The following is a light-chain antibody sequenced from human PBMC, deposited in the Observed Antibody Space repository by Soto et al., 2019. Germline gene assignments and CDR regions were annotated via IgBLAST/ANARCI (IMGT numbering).Light chain of an antibody. J-gene: IGKJ1*01. V-gene: IGKV3-15*01. Sequence: IVMTQSPSTLSVSPGERATLSCRASQSVSTNLAWYQQKAGQAPRLLIYGASTRATSIPARFSGSGSETEFTLTISRLEPEDFAVYYCQQYGSSGTFGQGTKVDIK. CDR1: QSVSTN. CDR2: GAS. CDR3: QQYGSSGT.